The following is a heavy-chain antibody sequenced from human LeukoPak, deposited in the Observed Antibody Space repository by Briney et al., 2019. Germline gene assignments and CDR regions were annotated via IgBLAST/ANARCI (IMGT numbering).Heavy chain of an antibody. CDR3: ASSVAGTGGWCDP. V-gene: IGHV3-74*01. J-gene: IGHJ5*02. Sequence: GGSLRLSCAASGFSFSSYWIHWVRQAPGKGLIWVSRINSDGSSTSYADSVKGRFTISRDNAKNTLYLQMNSLRAEDTAVYYCASSVAGTGGWCDPWGQGTLVTVSS. D-gene: IGHD6-19*01. CDR2: INSDGSST. CDR1: GFSFSSYW.